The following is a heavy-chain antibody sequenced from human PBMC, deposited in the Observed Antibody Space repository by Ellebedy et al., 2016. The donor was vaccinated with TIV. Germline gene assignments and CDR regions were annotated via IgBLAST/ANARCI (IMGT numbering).Heavy chain of an antibody. CDR1: GGSLSGYY. CDR3: ARLLGYCSGGTCYSFPRDY. CDR2: IIQSGTM. Sequence: SETLSLTCAVYGGSLSGYYWSWIRQPPGKGLEWIGEIIQSGTMNYSPSLKSRVTISVDTSKNQFSLKLSSVTAADTAVYYCARLLGYCSGGTCYSFPRDYWGQGTLVTVSS. J-gene: IGHJ4*02. D-gene: IGHD2-15*01. V-gene: IGHV4-34*12.